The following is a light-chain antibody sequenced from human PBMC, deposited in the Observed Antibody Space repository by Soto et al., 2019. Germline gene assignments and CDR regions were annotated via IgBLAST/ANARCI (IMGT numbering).Light chain of an antibody. CDR2: GAS. CDR3: QQYNKWPLFT. J-gene: IGKJ3*01. V-gene: IGKV3-15*01. Sequence: EIVMTQSPATLSVSPGERATLSCTASQSVGRNLAWYQQRLGQAPRLLIYGASTRATGIPARFSGGGSGTEFTLSISSLQAEEFAVYCCQQYNKWPLFTFGPGTRVDIK. CDR1: QSVGRN.